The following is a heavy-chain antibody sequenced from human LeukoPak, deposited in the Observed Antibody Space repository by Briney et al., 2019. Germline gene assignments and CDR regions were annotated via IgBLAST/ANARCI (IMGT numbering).Heavy chain of an antibody. CDR3: ARVVCSGGSCYSGHGDYFDY. CDR1: GFTFSSYS. V-gene: IGHV3-21*04. J-gene: IGHJ4*02. Sequence: GGSLRLSCAASGFTFSSYSMNWVRQAPGKGLEWVSSISSSSSYIYYADSVKGRFTISRDNSKNTLYLQMNSLRAEDTAVYYCARVVCSGGSCYSGHGDYFDYWGQGTLVTVSS. CDR2: ISSSSSYI. D-gene: IGHD2-15*01.